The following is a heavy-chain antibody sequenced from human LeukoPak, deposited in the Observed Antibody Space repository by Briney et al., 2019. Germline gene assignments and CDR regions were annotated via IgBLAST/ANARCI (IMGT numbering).Heavy chain of an antibody. CDR1: GGSISSGGYY. Sequence: SETLSLTCTVSGGSISSGGYYWSWIRQPPGKGLEWIGYIYYSGSTYYNPSLKSRVTISVDTSKNQFSLKLSSVTAADTAVYYCARDTAGLRFDAFDIWGQGTMVTVSS. J-gene: IGHJ3*02. CDR2: IYYSGST. CDR3: ARDTAGLRFDAFDI. V-gene: IGHV4-31*03. D-gene: IGHD1-14*01.